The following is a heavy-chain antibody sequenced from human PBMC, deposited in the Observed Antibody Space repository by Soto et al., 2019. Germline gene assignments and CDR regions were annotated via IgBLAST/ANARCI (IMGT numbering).Heavy chain of an antibody. CDR1: GFTVSSNY. CDR2: IYSGGST. Sequence: GGSLRLSCAASGFTVSSNYMSWVRQAPGKGLEWVSVIYSGGSTYYADSIKGRFTISRDNSKNTLYIQMNSLRAEDTAVYYCARDTWGLATYNDYWGQGTLVTVSS. V-gene: IGHV3-66*01. CDR3: ARDTWGLATYNDY. D-gene: IGHD3-16*01. J-gene: IGHJ4*02.